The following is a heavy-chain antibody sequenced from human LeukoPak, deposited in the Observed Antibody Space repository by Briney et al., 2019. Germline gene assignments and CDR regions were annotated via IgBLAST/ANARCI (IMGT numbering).Heavy chain of an antibody. Sequence: PGKSLRLSCAAPGFSFSSYDTHWVRQAPGKGLEWVAIIWFDGSAKYYGDSVKGRFTISRDNYKNTLYLQMNSLRVEDTAVYYCARDLNREDFDYWGQGTLVAVSS. CDR3: ARDLNREDFDY. CDR2: IWFDGSAK. CDR1: GFSFSSYD. D-gene: IGHD1-14*01. J-gene: IGHJ4*02. V-gene: IGHV3-33*01.